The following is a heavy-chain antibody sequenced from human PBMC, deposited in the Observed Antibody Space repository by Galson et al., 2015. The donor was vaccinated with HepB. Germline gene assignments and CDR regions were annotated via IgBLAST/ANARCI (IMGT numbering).Heavy chain of an antibody. CDR2: IYPGDSDT. CDR3: GRWRHQDSTGYYRFDY. Sequence: QSGAEVKKPGESLKISCEGSGYTFRNYWIGWVRQLPGKGLEWMGIIYPGDSDTEYSPSFQGRVTISADNSVNTAYLQWSSLEASATAMYYCGRWRHQDSTGYYRFDYWGQGTLVTVSS. V-gene: IGHV5-51*01. CDR1: GYTFRNYW. J-gene: IGHJ4*02. D-gene: IGHD3-9*01.